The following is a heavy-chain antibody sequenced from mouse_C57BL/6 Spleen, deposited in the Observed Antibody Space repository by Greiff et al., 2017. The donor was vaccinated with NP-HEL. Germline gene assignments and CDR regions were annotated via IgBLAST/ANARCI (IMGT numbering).Heavy chain of an antibody. J-gene: IGHJ2*01. D-gene: IGHD2-2*01. CDR1: GYAFSSYW. V-gene: IGHV1-80*01. CDR2: IYPGDGDT. CDR3: AREGIYYGYDGGFFDY. Sequence: VQLQESGAELVKPGASVKISCKASGYAFSSYWMNWVKQRPGKGLEWIGQIYPGDGDTNYNGKFKGKATLTADKSSSTAYMQLSSLTSEDSAVYFCAREGIYYGYDGGFFDYWGQGTTLTVSS.